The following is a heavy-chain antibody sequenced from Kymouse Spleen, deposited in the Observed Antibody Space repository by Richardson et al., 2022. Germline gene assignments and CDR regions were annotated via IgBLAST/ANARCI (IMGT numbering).Heavy chain of an antibody. CDR3: ARQEDYDILTGYYPLTT. CDR2: IYYSGST. V-gene: IGHV4-39*01. J-gene: IGHJ4*02. Sequence: QLQLQESGPGLVKPSETLSLTCTVSGGSISSSSYYWGWIRQPPGKGLEWIGSIYYSGSTYYNPSLKSRVTISVDTSKNQFSLKLSSVTAADTAVYYCARQEDYDILTGYYPLTTGAREPWSPSPQ. D-gene: IGHD3-9*01. CDR1: GGSISSSSYY.